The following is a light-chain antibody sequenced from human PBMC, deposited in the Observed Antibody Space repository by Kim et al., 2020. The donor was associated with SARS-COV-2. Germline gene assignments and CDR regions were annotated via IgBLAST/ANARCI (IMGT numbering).Light chain of an antibody. CDR2: RDS. J-gene: IGLJ3*02. Sequence: VALGQTARISCGGNNIGSKNVHWYQQKPGQAPVLVIYRDSNRPSGIPERFSGSNSGKTATLTISRAQAGNEADYYCQVWDSSTAWVFGGGTQLTVL. CDR1: NIGSKN. CDR3: QVWDSSTAWV. V-gene: IGLV3-9*01.